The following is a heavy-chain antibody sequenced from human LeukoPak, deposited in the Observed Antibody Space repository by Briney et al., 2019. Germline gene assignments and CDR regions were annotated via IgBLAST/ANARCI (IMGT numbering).Heavy chain of an antibody. D-gene: IGHD2-21*02. Sequence: ASVKVSCKASGYTFTRYYIHWVRQNPGQGPEWMGWVATNSGATGYSQKFQGRVTMTRETSITTAYMELRGMISDDTAVYYCAISVAVPATPNFDYWGQGTQVTVSS. CDR3: AISVAVPATPNFDY. CDR2: VATNSGAT. V-gene: IGHV1-2*02. J-gene: IGHJ4*02. CDR1: GYTFTRYY.